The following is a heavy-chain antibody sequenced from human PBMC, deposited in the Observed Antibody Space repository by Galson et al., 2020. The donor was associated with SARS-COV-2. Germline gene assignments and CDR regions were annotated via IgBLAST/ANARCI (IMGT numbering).Heavy chain of an antibody. CDR3: VKAGVYCIDVSCYPNWFDL. CDR2: IHGGGRT. D-gene: IGHD2-15*01. J-gene: IGHJ5*02. CDR1: GFTFSNYA. Sequence: GGSLRLSCAASGFTFSNYAMSWVRQAPGKGLEWISAIHGGGRTYYLDSMKGRFTISRDNSKSTVYLQMDNLGAEDTAVYFCVKAGVYCIDVSCYPNWFDLWGQGTLVTVPS. V-gene: IGHV3-23*01.